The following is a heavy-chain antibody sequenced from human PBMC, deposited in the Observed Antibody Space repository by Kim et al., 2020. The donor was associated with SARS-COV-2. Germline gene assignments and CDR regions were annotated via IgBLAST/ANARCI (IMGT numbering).Heavy chain of an antibody. V-gene: IGHV1-58*02. D-gene: IGHD1-1*01. J-gene: IGHJ6*02. CDR3: AASNEGNPYYYYYYGMDV. CDR2: IVVGSGNT. CDR1: GFTFTSSA. Sequence: SVKVSCKASGFTFTSSAMQWVRQARGQRLEWIGWIVVGSGNTNYAQKFQERVTITRDMSTSTAYMELSSLRSEDTAVYYCAASNEGNPYYYYYYGMDVWGQGTTVTVSS.